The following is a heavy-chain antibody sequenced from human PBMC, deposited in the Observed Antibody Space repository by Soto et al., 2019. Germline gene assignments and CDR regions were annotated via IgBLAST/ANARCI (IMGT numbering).Heavy chain of an antibody. D-gene: IGHD3-22*01. CDR2: INADGRGT. V-gene: IGHV3-74*03. CDR1: GFELSSHW. CDR3: VREGAYDLSGFYQYYYYGLDV. Sequence: GSLRLPCVDGGFELSSHWMHWVRQGPGKGLVWVSRINADGRGTADADLVRGRFAISRGNAESTLCLEMNSLRAEDTAVYACVREGAYDLSGFYQYYYYGLDVWGQGTRVTVSS. J-gene: IGHJ6*01.